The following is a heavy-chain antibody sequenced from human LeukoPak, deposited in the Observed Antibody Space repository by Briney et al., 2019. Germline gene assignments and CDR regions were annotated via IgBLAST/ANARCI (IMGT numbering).Heavy chain of an antibody. CDR2: VSAGGGST. D-gene: IGHD3-10*01. CDR3: AKGSSAIRPYYFDY. Sequence: GGSLRLSCAASGFTFSDYAMSWVRQAPGKGLEWVSAVSAGGGSTYYADSVRGRFTISRDNSKNTLSLQMNSLRAEDTTVYYCAKGSSAIRPYYFDYWGQGILVTVSS. J-gene: IGHJ4*02. V-gene: IGHV3-23*01. CDR1: GFTFSDYA.